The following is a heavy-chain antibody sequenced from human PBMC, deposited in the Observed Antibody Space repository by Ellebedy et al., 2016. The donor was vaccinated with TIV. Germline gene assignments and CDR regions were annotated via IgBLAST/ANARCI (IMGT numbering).Heavy chain of an antibody. CDR2: LWFDGDNR. V-gene: IGHV3-33*08. J-gene: IGHJ4*02. Sequence: GGSLRLSCAASGFTFSSYGMHWVRQAPGKGLEWVAGLWFDGDNRYYADSVKGRFTISRDNSKNTLYLQLNSLRAEDTAVYYCAREFDDYFFDNWGQGTLVTVSS. D-gene: IGHD2-21*02. CDR3: AREFDDYFFDN. CDR1: GFTFSSYG.